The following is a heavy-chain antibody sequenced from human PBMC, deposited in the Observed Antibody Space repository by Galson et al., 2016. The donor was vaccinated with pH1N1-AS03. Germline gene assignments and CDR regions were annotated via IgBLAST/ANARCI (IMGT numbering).Heavy chain of an antibody. V-gene: IGHV3-74*01. CDR1: GFTFSNYW. CDR2: INPDGSPT. Sequence: AASGFTFSNYWMQWVRQAPGKGLVSVSRINPDGSPTNYADSVKGRFTISRDNAKNTLFLQMNSLRAEDTAVYYCARSNYYFDSWGQGTLVTVSS. D-gene: IGHD5-24*01. J-gene: IGHJ4*02. CDR3: ARSNYYFDS.